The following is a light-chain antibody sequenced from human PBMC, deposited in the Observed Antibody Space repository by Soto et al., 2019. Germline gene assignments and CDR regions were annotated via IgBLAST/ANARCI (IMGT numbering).Light chain of an antibody. J-gene: IGKJ5*01. CDR1: QSVKNF. CDR3: QQSNTIPNT. V-gene: IGKV1-39*01. CDR2: AVS. Sequence: DIQMTQSPSSLSASVADRVTITCRASQSVKNFLNWYQQKPGKAPKLLVYAVSNLQSGVPSRFSGSVSGTDFTLTISSLQPEDFATYYCQQSNTIPNTFGQGTRLEIK.